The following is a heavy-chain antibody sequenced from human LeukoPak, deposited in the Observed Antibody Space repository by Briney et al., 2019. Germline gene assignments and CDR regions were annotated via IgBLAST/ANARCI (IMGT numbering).Heavy chain of an antibody. CDR1: GGSISGYY. V-gene: IGHV4-34*01. CDR3: ARGPDDLYYGGHFDY. CDR2: INHSGST. D-gene: IGHD4-23*01. Sequence: SETLSLTCTVSGGSISGYYWSWIRQPPGKGLEWIGEINHSGSTNYNPSLKSRVTISVDTSKNQFSLKLSSVTAADTAVYYCARGPDDLYYGGHFDYWGQGTLVTVSS. J-gene: IGHJ4*02.